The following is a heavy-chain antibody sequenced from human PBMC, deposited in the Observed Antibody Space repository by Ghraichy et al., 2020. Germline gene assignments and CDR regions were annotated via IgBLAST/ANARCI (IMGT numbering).Heavy chain of an antibody. CDR2: TYYRSKWYN. CDR3: ARSPDITIIYYMAV. D-gene: IGHD3-10*01. J-gene: IGHJ6*03. V-gene: IGHV6-1*01. CDR1: GDSVSSNSAV. Sequence: SQTLSLTCAISGDSVSSNSAVWNWIRQSPSRGLEWLGRTYYRSKWYNDYAVSVRSRISINPDTSKNQFSLQLNSVTPEDTAVYYCARSPDITIIYYMAVWGKGTAVTVSS.